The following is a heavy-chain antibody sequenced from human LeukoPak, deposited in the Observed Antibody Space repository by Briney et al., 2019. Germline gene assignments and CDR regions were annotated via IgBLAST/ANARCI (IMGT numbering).Heavy chain of an antibody. CDR3: ARADILTGYYRRINAFDI. Sequence: PSETLSLTCAVYGGSFSGYYWSWIRQPPGKGLEWIGEINHSGSTNYNPSLKSRVTISVDTSQNQFSLKLSSVTAADTAVYYCARADILTGYYRRINAFDIWGQGTMVTVSS. J-gene: IGHJ3*02. CDR2: INHSGST. D-gene: IGHD3-9*01. V-gene: IGHV4-34*01. CDR1: GGSFSGYY.